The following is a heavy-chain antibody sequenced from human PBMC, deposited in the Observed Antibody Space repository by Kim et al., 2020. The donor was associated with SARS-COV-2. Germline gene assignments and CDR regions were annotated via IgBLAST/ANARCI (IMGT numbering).Heavy chain of an antibody. D-gene: IGHD3-22*01. CDR2: ISGSGGST. CDR1: GFTFSSYA. Sequence: GGSLRLSCAASGFTFSSYAMSWVRQAPGKGLEWVSAISGSGGSTYYADSVKGRFTISRDNSKNTLYLQMNSLRAEDTAVYYCAKDIRGEHYYDSSGYYELDYWGQGTLVTVSS. V-gene: IGHV3-23*01. J-gene: IGHJ4*02. CDR3: AKDIRGEHYYDSSGYYELDY.